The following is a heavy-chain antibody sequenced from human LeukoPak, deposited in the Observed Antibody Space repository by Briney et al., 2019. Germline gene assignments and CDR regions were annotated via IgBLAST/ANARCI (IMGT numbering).Heavy chain of an antibody. V-gene: IGHV3-23*01. CDR2: ISNSGGST. D-gene: IGHD1-26*01. J-gene: IGHJ3*02. CDR3: ARDRARWELLDLFDAFDI. CDR1: GFTFITYA. Sequence: GGSLRLSCAASGFTFITYAMSWVRQAPGKGLEWVPSISNSGGSTYYADSVRGRFTISRDNSKNTLYLQMNSLRAEDTAVYYCARDRARWELLDLFDAFDIWGQGTMVTVSS.